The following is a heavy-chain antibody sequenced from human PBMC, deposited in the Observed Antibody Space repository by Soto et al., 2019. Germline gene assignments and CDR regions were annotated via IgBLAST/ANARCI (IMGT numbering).Heavy chain of an antibody. CDR3: AKGYSSSWYGRYFQH. V-gene: IGHV3-30*18. CDR2: ISYDGSNK. Sequence: ESGGGVVQPGRSLRLSCAASGFTFSSYGMHWVRQAPGKGLEWVAVISYDGSNKYYADSVKGRFTISRDNSKNTLYLQMNSLRAEDTAVYYCAKGYSSSWYGRYFQHWGQGTLVTVSS. D-gene: IGHD6-13*01. J-gene: IGHJ1*01. CDR1: GFTFSSYG.